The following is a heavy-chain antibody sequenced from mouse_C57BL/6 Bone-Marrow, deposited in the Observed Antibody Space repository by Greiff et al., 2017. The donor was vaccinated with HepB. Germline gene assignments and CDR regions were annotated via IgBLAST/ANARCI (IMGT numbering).Heavy chain of an antibody. J-gene: IGHJ2*01. CDR1: GYTFTDYN. D-gene: IGHD3-2*02. V-gene: IGHV1-22*01. CDR2: INPNNGGT. Sequence: VQLQQSGAELARPGASVKMSCKASGYTFTDYNMHWVKQSHGKSLEWIGYINPNNGGTSYNQKFKSKATLTVNKSSSTAYMELRSLTSEDSAGYYCASGSSGYFDYWGQGTTLTVSS. CDR3: ASGSSGYFDY.